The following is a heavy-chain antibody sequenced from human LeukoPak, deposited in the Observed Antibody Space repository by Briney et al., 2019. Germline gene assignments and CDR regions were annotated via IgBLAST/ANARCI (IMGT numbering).Heavy chain of an antibody. D-gene: IGHD6-13*01. CDR2: ISGSGGST. V-gene: IGHV3-23*01. J-gene: IGHJ6*02. CDR1: GFTFSSYA. Sequence: GGSLRLSCAASGFTFSSYAMSWVRQAPGKGPEWVSAISGSGGSTYYADSVKGRFTISRDNSKNTLYLQMNSLRAEDTAVYYCAKSYEYSSSWYGYYYYGMDVWGQGTTVTVSS. CDR3: AKSYEYSSSWYGYYYYGMDV.